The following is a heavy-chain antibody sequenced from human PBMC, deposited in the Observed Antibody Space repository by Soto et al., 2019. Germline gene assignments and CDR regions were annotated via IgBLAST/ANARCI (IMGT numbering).Heavy chain of an antibody. CDR2: ISYDGSNK. Sequence: GGSLRLSCAASGFTFSSYGMHWVRQAPGKGLEWVAVISYDGSNKYYADSVKGRFTISRDNSKNTLYLQMNSLRAEDTAVYYCAKSINCSSTSCYAEPNYYYYGMDVWGQGTTVTVSS. J-gene: IGHJ6*02. V-gene: IGHV3-30*18. CDR1: GFTFSSYG. D-gene: IGHD2-2*01. CDR3: AKSINCSSTSCYAEPNYYYYGMDV.